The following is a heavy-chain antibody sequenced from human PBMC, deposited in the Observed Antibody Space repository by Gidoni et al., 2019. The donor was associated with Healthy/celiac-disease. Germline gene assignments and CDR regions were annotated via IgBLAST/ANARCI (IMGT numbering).Heavy chain of an antibody. CDR2: IYWDDDK. CDR1: GFSLSTSGVG. Sequence: QITLKESGPTLVKPTQTLTLTCTFSGFSLSTSGVGVGWIRQPPGKALEWLALIYWDDDKRYSPSLKSRLTITKDTSKNQVVLTMTNMDPVDTATYYCAHSPDERLRSDYGMDVWGQGTTVTVSS. J-gene: IGHJ6*02. V-gene: IGHV2-5*02. CDR3: AHSPDERLRSDYGMDV.